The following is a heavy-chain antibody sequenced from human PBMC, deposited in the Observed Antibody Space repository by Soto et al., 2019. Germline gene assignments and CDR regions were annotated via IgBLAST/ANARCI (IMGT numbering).Heavy chain of an antibody. CDR1: GGSFSGYY. J-gene: IGHJ4*02. D-gene: IGHD6-19*01. CDR2: INRIGTT. V-gene: IGHV4-34*01. CDR3: ARFDSSGWYFDY. Sequence: QVQLPQWGAGLLRPSETLSLTCAVYGGSFSGYYGSWIRQPPGKGLQWIGKINRIGTTNYNPSLKSRVTISVDTSKNQFSLKLSSVTAADTAVYYCARFDSSGWYFDYWGQGNLVIVSS.